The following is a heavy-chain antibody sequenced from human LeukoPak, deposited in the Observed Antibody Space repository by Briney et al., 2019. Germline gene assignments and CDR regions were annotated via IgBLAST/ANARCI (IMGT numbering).Heavy chain of an antibody. CDR2: VSPNSGDS. V-gene: IGHV1-8*01. CDR1: GYTFTSYD. D-gene: IGHD5-12*01. CDR3: ANYNGYAK. Sequence: ASVKVSCKTSGYTFTSYDINWLRQATGQGPEWMGRVSPNSGDSDYAQKFQGRVTMTRDTSISTAYMELSSLTYEDTAVYYCANYNGYAKWGQGTLVTVSS. J-gene: IGHJ4*02.